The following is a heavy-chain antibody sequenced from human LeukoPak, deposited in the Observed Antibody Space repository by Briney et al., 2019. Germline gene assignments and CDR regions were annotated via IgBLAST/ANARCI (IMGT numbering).Heavy chain of an antibody. CDR2: IYYSGST. CDR1: GGSISSYY. CDR3: ARLRNYYDRSGYKQLWFDP. V-gene: IGHV4-59*01. J-gene: IGHJ5*02. D-gene: IGHD3-22*01. Sequence: SETLSLTCTVSGGSISSYYWSWIRQPPGKGLEWIGCIYYSGSTNYNPSFKSRVTISVDTSKNQFSLKLSSVTAADTAVYYCARLRNYYDRSGYKQLWFDPWGQGTLVTVSS.